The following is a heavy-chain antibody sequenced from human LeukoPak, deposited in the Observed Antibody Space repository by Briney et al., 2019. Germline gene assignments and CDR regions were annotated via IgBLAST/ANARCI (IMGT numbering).Heavy chain of an antibody. J-gene: IGHJ5*02. Sequence: ASVKVFCKASGYTFTSYDINWVRQATGQGLEWMGWMNPNSDNTGYAQKFQGRVTMTRNTSISTAYMELSSLRSEDTAVYYCARDPIVVVPAAIQGIDPWGQGTLVTVSS. CDR1: GYTFTSYD. CDR3: ARDPIVVVPAAIQGIDP. CDR2: MNPNSDNT. D-gene: IGHD2-2*01. V-gene: IGHV1-8*01.